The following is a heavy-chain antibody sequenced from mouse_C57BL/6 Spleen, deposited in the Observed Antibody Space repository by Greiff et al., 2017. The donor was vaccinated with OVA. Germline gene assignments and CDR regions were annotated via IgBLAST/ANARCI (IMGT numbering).Heavy chain of an antibody. Sequence: EVKLVESGPELVKPGASVKIPCKASGYTFTDYNMDWVKQSHGKSLEWIGDINPNNGGTIYNQKFKGKATLTVDKSSSTAYMELRSLTSEDTAVYYCARSGLRLPLMDYWGQGTSVTVSS. CDR2: INPNNGGT. CDR3: ARSGLRLPLMDY. CDR1: GYTFTDYN. J-gene: IGHJ4*01. V-gene: IGHV1-18*01. D-gene: IGHD3-2*02.